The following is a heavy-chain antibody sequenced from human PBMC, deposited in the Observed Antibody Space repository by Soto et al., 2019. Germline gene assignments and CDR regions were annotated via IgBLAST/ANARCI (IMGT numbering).Heavy chain of an antibody. Sequence: GGSLRLSCAASGFIFGSYAMHWVRQAPGKGLEWVAVIWYDGSNKFYAESLQGRVTVSRDNSQNTLYLEMDSLTAEDTAVYYCARERILELMEDLEYYGLDGWGQGTTVTVSS. CDR3: ARERILELMEDLEYYGLDG. D-gene: IGHD2-15*01. V-gene: IGHV3-33*01. CDR2: IWYDGSNK. CDR1: GFIFGSYA. J-gene: IGHJ6*02.